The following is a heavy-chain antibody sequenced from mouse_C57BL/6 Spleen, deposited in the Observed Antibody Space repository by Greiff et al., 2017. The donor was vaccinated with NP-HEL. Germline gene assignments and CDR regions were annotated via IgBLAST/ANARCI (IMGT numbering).Heavy chain of an antibody. CDR2: ISSGSSTI. CDR1: GFTFSDYG. V-gene: IGHV5-17*01. CDR3: ARDPLYDYEGWCAY. D-gene: IGHD2-4*01. Sequence: EVKLMESGGGLVKPGGSLKLSCAASGFTFSDYGMHWVRQAPEKGLEWVAYISSGSSTIYYADTVKGRFTISRDNAKNTLFLQMTSLRSEDTAMYYCARDPLYDYEGWCAYWGQGTLVTVSA. J-gene: IGHJ3*01.